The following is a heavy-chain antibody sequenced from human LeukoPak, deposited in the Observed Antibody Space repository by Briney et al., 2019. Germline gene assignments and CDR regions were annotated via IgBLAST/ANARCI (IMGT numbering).Heavy chain of an antibody. D-gene: IGHD2-21*01. J-gene: IGHJ4*02. CDR1: GYTFNAYF. V-gene: IGHV1-2*02. Sequence: ASVKVSCKASGYTFNAYFMHWVRQAPGQRPEWVGWINPNSAGTNYAQKFQGRVTVTRDTSISTTFMELSGLRSDDAAVYYCARGLGHFDGDGHTNPFDYWGQGTLVTVSS. CDR3: ARGLGHFDGDGHTNPFDY. CDR2: INPNSAGT.